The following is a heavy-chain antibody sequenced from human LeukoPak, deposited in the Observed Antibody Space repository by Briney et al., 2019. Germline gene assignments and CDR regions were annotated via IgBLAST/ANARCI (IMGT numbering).Heavy chain of an antibody. D-gene: IGHD2-15*01. Sequence: GGSLRLSCAASGFTFSDSYMSWIRQAPGKGLEWVSQITSGASIIYYADSVKGRFTISRDNAKNSLYLQMNSLRAEDTAVYYCARVTLRYSLYYYYYMDVWGKGTTVTVSS. V-gene: IGHV3-11*04. CDR3: ARVTLRYSLYYYYYMDV. J-gene: IGHJ6*03. CDR1: GFTFSDSY. CDR2: ITSGASII.